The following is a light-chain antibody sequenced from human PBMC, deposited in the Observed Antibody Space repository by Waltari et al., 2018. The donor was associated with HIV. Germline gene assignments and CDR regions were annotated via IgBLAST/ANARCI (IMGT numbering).Light chain of an antibody. J-gene: IGKJ1*01. CDR2: DAS. V-gene: IGKV3-20*01. Sequence: EIVLTQSPGTLSLSPGERATLSCRASRSVISSFLAWYPQKPGQAPRLLIYDASRRATGIPDRFSGSGSGTDFTLTISRLEPEDFAVYYCQKYGSSQVTFGQGTRVEI. CDR1: RSVISSF. CDR3: QKYGSSQVT.